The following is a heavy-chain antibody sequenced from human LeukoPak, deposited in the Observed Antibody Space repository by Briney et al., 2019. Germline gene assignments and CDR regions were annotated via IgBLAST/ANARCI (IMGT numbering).Heavy chain of an antibody. J-gene: IGHJ4*02. Sequence: PSETLSLTCTVAGGSISSSSYYWGWIRQPPGKGLEWIGSIYYSGSTYYNPSLKSPVTISVDTSKNHFSLKMSSVTAADTAVYYCARDRTGVYSYALWYFDYWGQGTLVTVSS. D-gene: IGHD5-18*01. CDR3: ARDRTGVYSYALWYFDY. V-gene: IGHV4-39*07. CDR2: IYYSGST. CDR1: GGSISSSSYY.